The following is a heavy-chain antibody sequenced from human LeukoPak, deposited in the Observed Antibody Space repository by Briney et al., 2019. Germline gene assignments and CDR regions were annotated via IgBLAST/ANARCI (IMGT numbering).Heavy chain of an antibody. CDR2: ISGSGGST. D-gene: IGHD2-2*01. V-gene: IGHV3-23*01. J-gene: IGHJ4*02. Sequence: GGSLRLSCVASGFTFSSYAMSWVRQAPGKGLEWVSAISGSGGSTYYADSVKGRFTISRDNSKNTLYLQMNSLRAEDTAVYYCAKVKKGIVVVPATLDYWGQGTLVTVSS. CDR3: AKVKKGIVVVPATLDY. CDR1: GFTFSSYA.